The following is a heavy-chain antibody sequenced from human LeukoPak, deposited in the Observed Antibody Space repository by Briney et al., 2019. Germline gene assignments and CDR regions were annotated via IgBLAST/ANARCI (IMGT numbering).Heavy chain of an antibody. CDR1: GGSFSGYY. CDR3: ARDRSGSYWFDY. V-gene: IGHV4-34*01. D-gene: IGHD1-26*01. CDR2: INHSGNT. J-gene: IGHJ4*02. Sequence: PSETLSLTCAVYGGSFSGYYWSWIRQSPGKGLEWIGEINHSGNTNYNPSLKSRVTTSVDTSKNQFSLQLNSVTPEDTAVYYCARDRSGSYWFDYWGQGTLVTVSS.